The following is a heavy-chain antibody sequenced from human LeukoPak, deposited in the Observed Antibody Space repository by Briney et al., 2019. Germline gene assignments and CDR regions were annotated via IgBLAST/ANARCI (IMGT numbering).Heavy chain of an antibody. V-gene: IGHV1-2*02. J-gene: IGHJ2*01. Sequence: GASVKVSCKASGYTFTGYIMHCVRLAPGQGLEWMGWISPNSGDTKYAQKFQGRVTMTRDTSISTAYMEVSRLRSDDTAVYFCVRGPPTAATWLYLWGRGTLVTVSS. CDR1: GYTFTGYI. CDR2: ISPNSGDT. D-gene: IGHD1-26*01. CDR3: VRGPPTAATWLYL.